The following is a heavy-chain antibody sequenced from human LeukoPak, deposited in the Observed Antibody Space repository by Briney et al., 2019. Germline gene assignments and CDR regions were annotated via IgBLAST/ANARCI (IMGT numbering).Heavy chain of an antibody. CDR3: AREDSNSPFFDY. CDR2: ISYDGSNK. J-gene: IGHJ4*02. V-gene: IGHV3-30-3*01. Sequence: GGSLSLSCAASGFTFSSYAMHWVRQAPGKGLEWVAVISYDGSNKYYADSVKGRFTISRDNSKNTLYLQMNSLRAEDTAVYYCAREDSNSPFFDYWGQGTLVTVSS. CDR1: GFTFSSYA. D-gene: IGHD4-11*01.